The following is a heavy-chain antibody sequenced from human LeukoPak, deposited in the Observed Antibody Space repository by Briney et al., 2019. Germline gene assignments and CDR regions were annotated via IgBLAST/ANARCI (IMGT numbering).Heavy chain of an antibody. CDR1: GGTFSSYA. Sequence: GASVKVSCKASGGTFSSYAISWVRQAPGQGLEWMGRIIPILGIANYAQKFQGRVTITADKSTSTAYMELSSLRSEDTAVYYCARGPMVRSSAHFDYWGQGTLVTVSS. CDR3: ARGPMVRSSAHFDY. D-gene: IGHD3-10*01. V-gene: IGHV1-69*04. J-gene: IGHJ4*02. CDR2: IIPILGIA.